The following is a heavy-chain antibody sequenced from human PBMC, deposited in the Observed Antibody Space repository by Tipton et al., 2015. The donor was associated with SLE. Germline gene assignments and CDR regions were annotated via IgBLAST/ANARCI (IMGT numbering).Heavy chain of an antibody. J-gene: IGHJ6*02. CDR1: GFTVSSNY. CDR3: ARERGSYSGSSFSYYYGMDV. V-gene: IGHV3-30*03. CDR2: ISFDGNDN. D-gene: IGHD1-26*01. Sequence: SLRLSCAASGFTVSSNYMNWVRQAPGKGLEWVSVISFDGNDNYYADSVKGRFTISRDNSKNTLFLQMNSLRPEDTAIYYCARERGSYSGSSFSYYYGMDVWGQGTTVNV.